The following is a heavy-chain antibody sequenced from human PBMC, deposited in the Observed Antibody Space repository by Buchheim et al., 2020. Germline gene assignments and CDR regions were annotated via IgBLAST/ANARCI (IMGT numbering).Heavy chain of an antibody. CDR3: ARDRGNYPNWHFDL. D-gene: IGHD3-22*01. J-gene: IGHJ2*01. Sequence: QEKLVESGGGVVQPGRSLRLSCAASGFTFSGYGMHWVRQAPGKGLEWVADIWYDGSNKYYADSVKGRFTISRDRSTLYLQMDSLRAEDTAVYYCARDRGNYPNWHFDLWGRGTL. V-gene: IGHV3-33*01. CDR2: IWYDGSNK. CDR1: GFTFSGYG.